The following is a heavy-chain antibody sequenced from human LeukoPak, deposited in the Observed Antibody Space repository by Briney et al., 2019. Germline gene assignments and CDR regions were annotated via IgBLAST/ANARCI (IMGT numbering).Heavy chain of an antibody. D-gene: IGHD5-24*01. Sequence: PGGSLRLSCVASGFSFSNSWMSWVRQVPGKGLEWVALIKGGGSEKYYVDSVKGRFTIARDNAKNSLYLQMNGLRAEDTALYYCARDRDSHHACNVWGQGTKVTVSS. CDR2: IKGGGSEK. CDR1: GFSFSNSW. V-gene: IGHV3-7*05. CDR3: ARDRDSHHACNV. J-gene: IGHJ3*01.